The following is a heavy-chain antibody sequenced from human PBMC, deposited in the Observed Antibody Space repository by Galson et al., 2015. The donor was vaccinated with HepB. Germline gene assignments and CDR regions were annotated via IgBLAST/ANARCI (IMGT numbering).Heavy chain of an antibody. CDR2: IYYSGST. J-gene: IGHJ4*02. Sequence: TLSLTCTVSGGSISSGDYYWSWIRQPPGKGLEWIGYIYYSGSTYYNPSLKSRVTISVDTSKNQFSLKLSSVTAADTAVFYCARVGSRDGYSFDYWGQGALVTVSS. CDR1: GGSISSGDYY. V-gene: IGHV4-30-4*01. CDR3: ARVGSRDGYSFDY. D-gene: IGHD5-24*01.